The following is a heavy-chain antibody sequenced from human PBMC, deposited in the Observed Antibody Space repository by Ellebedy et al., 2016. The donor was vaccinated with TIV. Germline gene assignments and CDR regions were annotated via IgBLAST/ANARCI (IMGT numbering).Heavy chain of an antibody. CDR3: ARVRGGDYVWGSYRLHAFDI. J-gene: IGHJ3*02. CDR1: GGSISIYY. V-gene: IGHV4-39*07. D-gene: IGHD3-16*02. CDR2: IYYSGST. Sequence: SETLSLXCTVSGGSISIYYWGWIRQPPGKGLVWVGSIYYSGSTYYNPSLRSRVAISVDTSKNQFSLKLNSVTAADTAVYYCARVRGGDYVWGSYRLHAFDIWGQGTMVTVSS.